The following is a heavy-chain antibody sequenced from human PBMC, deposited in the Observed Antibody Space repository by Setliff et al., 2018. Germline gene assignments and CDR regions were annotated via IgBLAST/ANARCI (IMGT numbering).Heavy chain of an antibody. J-gene: IGHJ4*02. V-gene: IGHV4-61*09. CDR2: IYKSGST. D-gene: IGHD3-22*01. CDR3: ARAFDSSGYYGESNTHYFDN. CDR1: GGSVSSGSYY. Sequence: KPSETLSLTCTVAGGSVSSGSYYWSWIRQPAGKGLEWFGHIYKSGSTNYNPSLKSRVTMSLDTSKNQFSLNLYSVTAADTAVYYCARAFDSSGYYGESNTHYFDNWGQGTLVTVSS.